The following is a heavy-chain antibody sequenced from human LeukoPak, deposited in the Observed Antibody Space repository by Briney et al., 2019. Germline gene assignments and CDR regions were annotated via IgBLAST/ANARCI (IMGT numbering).Heavy chain of an antibody. J-gene: IGHJ4*02. CDR1: GYTFTSYG. CDR2: INPNSGGT. D-gene: IGHD3-16*01. Sequence: ASVKVSCKASGYTFTSYGISWVRQAPGQGLEWMGWINPNSGGTNYAQKFQGRVTMTRDTSISTAYMELSRLRSDDTAVYYCARDRGGIDYWGQGTLVTVSS. CDR3: ARDRGGIDY. V-gene: IGHV1-2*02.